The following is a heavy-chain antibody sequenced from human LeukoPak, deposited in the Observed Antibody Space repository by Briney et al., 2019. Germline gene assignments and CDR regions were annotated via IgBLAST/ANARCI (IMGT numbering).Heavy chain of an antibody. CDR1: GFTFSSYS. J-gene: IGHJ3*02. CDR2: ISSSSLYI. Sequence: GGSLRLSCAASGFTFSSYSINWVRQAPGKGLEWVSSISSSSLYIYYADSVKGRFTISRDNAKNSLYLQMNSLRAEDTAVYYCAKELELGTNAFDIWGQGTMVTVSS. D-gene: IGHD1-1*01. CDR3: AKELELGTNAFDI. V-gene: IGHV3-21*01.